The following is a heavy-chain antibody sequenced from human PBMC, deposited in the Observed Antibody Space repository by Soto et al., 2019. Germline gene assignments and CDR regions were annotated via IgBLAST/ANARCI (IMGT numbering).Heavy chain of an antibody. CDR2: ISAYNGNT. Sequence: EASVKVSCKASGYTFTSYGISWVRQAPGQGLEWMGWISAYNGNTNYAQKLQGRVTMTTDTSTSTAYMELRSLRSDDTAVYYCARDSLAVAGTDYYYYYGMDVWGQGTTVTVSS. J-gene: IGHJ6*02. CDR1: GYTFTSYG. V-gene: IGHV1-18*01. D-gene: IGHD6-19*01. CDR3: ARDSLAVAGTDYYYYYGMDV.